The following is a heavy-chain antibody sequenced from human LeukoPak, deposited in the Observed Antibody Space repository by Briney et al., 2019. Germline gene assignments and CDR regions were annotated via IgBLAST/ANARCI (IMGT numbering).Heavy chain of an antibody. V-gene: IGHV4-39*01. Sequence: SETLPLTCTVSGGSISSGSYYWGWIRQPPGKGLEWIGSIYYSGSTYYNPSLKSRVTISVDTSKNQFSLKLSSVTAADTAVYFCARHLYDSSGYFDYWGQGTLVTVSS. D-gene: IGHD3-22*01. CDR1: GGSISSGSYY. CDR2: IYYSGST. J-gene: IGHJ4*02. CDR3: ARHLYDSSGYFDY.